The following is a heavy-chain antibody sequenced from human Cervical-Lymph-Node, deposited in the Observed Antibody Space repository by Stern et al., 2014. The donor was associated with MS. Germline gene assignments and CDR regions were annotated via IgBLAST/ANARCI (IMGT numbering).Heavy chain of an antibody. CDR2: FDPEDGET. CDR1: GYTLTELS. J-gene: IGHJ2*01. Sequence: VQLVESGAEVKKPGASVKGSCKVSGYTLTELSIHWVRQAPGKGLEWMGGFDPEDGETIHAQKFQGRVTMTEDTTTDTAYMELSSLRSEDTAVYDGATSLGVPQAWYFDLWGRGTLVTVSS. D-gene: IGHD3-3*01. CDR3: ATSLGVPQAWYFDL. V-gene: IGHV1-24*01.